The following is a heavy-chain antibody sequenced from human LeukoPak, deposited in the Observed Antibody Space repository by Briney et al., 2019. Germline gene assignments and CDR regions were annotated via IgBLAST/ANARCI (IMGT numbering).Heavy chain of an antibody. D-gene: IGHD6-19*01. V-gene: IGHV4-31*03. CDR2: IYYSGST. Sequence: SETLSLTCTVSGGSISSGGYYWSWIRQHPGKGLEWIGYIYYSGSTYYNPSLKSRVTISVDTSKNQFSLKLSSVTAADTAVYYCARTSPGIAVAGIPYYFDYWGQGTLVTVSS. CDR3: ARTSPGIAVAGIPYYFDY. J-gene: IGHJ4*02. CDR1: GGSISSGGYY.